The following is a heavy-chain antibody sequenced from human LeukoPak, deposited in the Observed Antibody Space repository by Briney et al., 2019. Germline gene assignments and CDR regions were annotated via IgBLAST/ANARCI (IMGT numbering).Heavy chain of an antibody. CDR1: GFTFGDFA. Sequence: GRSLRLSCVASGFTFGDFATHWVRQATGRGLEWVSSIGTAADTYYPGSVKGRFTISRENAKNSLYLQMNSLRAGDTAVYYCARGPIVGITETKGYFDYWGQGILVTVSS. D-gene: IGHD1-7*01. J-gene: IGHJ4*02. V-gene: IGHV3-13*01. CDR3: ARGPIVGITETKGYFDY. CDR2: IGTAADT.